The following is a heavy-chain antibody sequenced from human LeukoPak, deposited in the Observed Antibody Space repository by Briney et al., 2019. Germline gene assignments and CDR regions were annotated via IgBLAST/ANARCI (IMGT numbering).Heavy chain of an antibody. V-gene: IGHV3-23*01. D-gene: IGHD4-17*01. J-gene: IGHJ5*02. Sequence: GGSLRLSCAASGFTFSSYSMSWVRQAPGKGPEWVSAISGSGGSTYYADSVKGRFTISRDNSKNTLYLQMNSLRAEDTAVYYCAKDRPTVTTSGELYNWFDPWGQGTLVTVSS. CDR3: AKDRPTVTTSGELYNWFDP. CDR2: ISGSGGST. CDR1: GFTFSSYS.